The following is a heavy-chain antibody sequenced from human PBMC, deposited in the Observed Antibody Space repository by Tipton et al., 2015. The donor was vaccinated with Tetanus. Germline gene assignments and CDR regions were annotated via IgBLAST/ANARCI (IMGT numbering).Heavy chain of an antibody. CDR3: AKGSMATLIIRFDS. J-gene: IGHJ4*02. CDR2: IGGSGGST. D-gene: IGHD2-21*01. Sequence: SLRLSCTVSGFSFRNYAMHWVRQAPGKGLEWVATIGGSGGSTYYAESVKGRFTVSRDNPKDTLYLQMNSLSADDTAVYHCAKGSMATLIIRFDSLGQGALVAVSS. V-gene: IGHV3-23*01. CDR1: GFSFRNYA.